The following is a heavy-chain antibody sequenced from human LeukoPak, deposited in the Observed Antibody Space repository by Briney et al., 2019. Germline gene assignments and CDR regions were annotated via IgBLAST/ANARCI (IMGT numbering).Heavy chain of an antibody. CDR3: ARVGLGVGSGRKASGFDP. CDR1: GFTFSTYW. J-gene: IGHJ5*02. D-gene: IGHD3-10*01. Sequence: GGSLRLSCAASGFTFSTYWMHWVRQAPGKGLVWVSRINSDGSSTNYADSVKGRFTISRDNSKDTLYLQMKSLRGEDTAMYYCARVGLGVGSGRKASGFDPWGQGTLVTVSS. CDR2: INSDGSST. V-gene: IGHV3-74*01.